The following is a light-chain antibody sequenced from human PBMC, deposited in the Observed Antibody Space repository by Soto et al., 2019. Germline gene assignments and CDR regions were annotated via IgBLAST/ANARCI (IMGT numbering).Light chain of an antibody. J-gene: IGLJ2*01. V-gene: IGLV2-14*03. CDR3: TSWTTSITMI. CDR1: RSDIGAYNF. Sequence: QSALTQPASVSGSPGQSITISCTGTRSDIGAYNFVSWYQQHPGEVPKLMLYDVNVRPSGVSNRFSGSKSGNTASLTISGLQAEDEADYYCTSWTTSITMIYGGGTKLTVL. CDR2: DVN.